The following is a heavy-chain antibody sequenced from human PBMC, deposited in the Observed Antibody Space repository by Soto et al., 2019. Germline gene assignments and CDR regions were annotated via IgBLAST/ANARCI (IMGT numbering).Heavy chain of an antibody. CDR1: GGSIKSYY. V-gene: IGHV4-59*01. J-gene: IGHJ4*02. Sequence: SETLSLTCSVSGGSIKSYYWSWIRQPPGKGLEWIGYIYYSGTTNYNPSLKSRVTMSVDTSKNQFSLKLSSVTAADTAAYYCARDLPYYYDSSGYYPRGFDYWGQGTLVTVS. CDR2: IYYSGTT. D-gene: IGHD3-22*01. CDR3: ARDLPYYYDSSGYYPRGFDY.